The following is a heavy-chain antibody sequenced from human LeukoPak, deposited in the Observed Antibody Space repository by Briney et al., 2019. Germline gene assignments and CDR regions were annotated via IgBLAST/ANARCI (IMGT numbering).Heavy chain of an antibody. V-gene: IGHV3-30*02. Sequence: AEGSLRLSCAASGFIFSSYGMHWVRQAPGKGLEWVTYIRYDGSNERYAESVRGRFTISRDNSKNTLFLQMNSLRSEDTAVYYCAKDREYYGSGSYQNWFDPWGQGTLVTVS. J-gene: IGHJ5*02. D-gene: IGHD3-10*01. CDR2: IRYDGSNE. CDR3: AKDREYYGSGSYQNWFDP. CDR1: GFIFSSYG.